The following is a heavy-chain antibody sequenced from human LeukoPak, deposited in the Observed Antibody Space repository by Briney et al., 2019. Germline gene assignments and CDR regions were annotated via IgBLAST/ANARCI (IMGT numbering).Heavy chain of an antibody. Sequence: SETLSLTCTVSGGSISSYYWAWIRQPPGKGLEWIGSIYYSGSTYYKPSLKSRVTISVDTSKNQFSLKLSSVTAADTAVYYCAREEGGVGTSQWGQGTLVTVSS. CDR1: GGSISSYY. D-gene: IGHD3-3*01. J-gene: IGHJ4*02. V-gene: IGHV4-39*07. CDR3: AREEGGVGTSQ. CDR2: IYYSGST.